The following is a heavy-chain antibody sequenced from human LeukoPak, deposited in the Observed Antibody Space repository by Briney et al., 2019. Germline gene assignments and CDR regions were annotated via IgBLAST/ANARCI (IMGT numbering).Heavy chain of an antibody. CDR3: ARDRFTMVRAGRGLDY. J-gene: IGHJ4*02. D-gene: IGHD3-10*01. Sequence: ASVKVSCKVSVYTLTELSMHWVRQAPGKGLEWMGGFDPEDGDTIYAQKFQGRVTMTEDTSASTAYMELRSLRSDDTDVYYCARDRFTMVRAGRGLDYWGQGTLVTVSS. CDR1: VYTLTELS. CDR2: FDPEDGDT. V-gene: IGHV1-24*01.